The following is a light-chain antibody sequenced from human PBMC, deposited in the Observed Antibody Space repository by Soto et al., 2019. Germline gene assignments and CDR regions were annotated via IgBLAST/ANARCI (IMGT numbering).Light chain of an antibody. V-gene: IGLV2-14*01. CDR2: DVY. Sequence: QSVLTQPASVSGSPGQSITISCAGTSSDVGRYTYVSWYQQHPGKAPKLIIYDVYNRPSGVSTRFSGSKSGNTASLTISGPQAEAEADYYCTSYTTPTPPYVFGGGTKVP. CDR3: TSYTTPTPPYV. J-gene: IGLJ1*01. CDR1: SSDVGRYTY.